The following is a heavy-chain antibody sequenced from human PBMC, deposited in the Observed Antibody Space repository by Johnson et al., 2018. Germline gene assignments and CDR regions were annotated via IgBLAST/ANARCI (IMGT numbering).Heavy chain of an antibody. V-gene: IGHV4-59*01. CDR3: AREGSSNFYYGSDV. D-gene: IGHD6-13*01. CDR1: GGSISSYY. Sequence: HLHESGPGLVKPSETLSLTCTFSGGSISSYYWSWIRQPPGKGLEWIGYIYYSGSTHYNPPLQSSVTISVDTSKTQFSLKLRSGTAAATAVDYCAREGSSNFYYGSDVGGQGTTATVSS. CDR2: IYYSGST. J-gene: IGHJ6*02.